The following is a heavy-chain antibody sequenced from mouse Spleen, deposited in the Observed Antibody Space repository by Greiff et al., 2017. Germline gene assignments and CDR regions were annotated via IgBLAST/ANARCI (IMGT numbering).Heavy chain of an antibody. CDR1: GYTFTDYY. V-gene: IGHV1-76*01. CDR2: IYPGSGNT. D-gene: IGHD2-4*01. Sequence: QVQLQQSGAELVRPGASVKLSCKASGYTFTDYYINWVKQRPGQGLEWIARIYPGSGNTYYNEKFKGKATLTAEKSSSTAYMQLSSLTSEDSAVYFCAREDYDYDEYFDVWGAGTTVTVSS. CDR3: AREDYDYDEYFDV. J-gene: IGHJ1*01.